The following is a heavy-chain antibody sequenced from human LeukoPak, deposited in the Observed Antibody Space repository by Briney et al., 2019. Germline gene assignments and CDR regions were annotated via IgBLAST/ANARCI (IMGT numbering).Heavy chain of an antibody. CDR1: GYTFTSYY. J-gene: IGHJ4*02. CDR3: ARDTSGSLYYFDY. D-gene: IGHD3-22*01. Sequence: ASVKVSCKASGYTFTSYYMHWVRQAPGQGLEWMALINPSGGSTSYAQKFQGRVTMTRDTSTSTVYMELSSLRSEDTAVCYCARDTSGSLYYFDYWGQGTLVTVSS. V-gene: IGHV1-46*01. CDR2: INPSGGST.